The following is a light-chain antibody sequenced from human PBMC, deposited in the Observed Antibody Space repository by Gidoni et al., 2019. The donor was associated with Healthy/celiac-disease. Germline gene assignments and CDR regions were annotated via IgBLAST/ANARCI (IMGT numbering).Light chain of an antibody. CDR3: QQRRSWTPVYT. J-gene: IGKJ2*01. Sequence: IVLTQSPATLSLSPGERATLSCRASQSVSSYLAWYQQKPGQAPRLLIYNASNRATGIPAKFSGSGSGTDFTRAISSREPEDFAVYYCQQRRSWTPVYTFGQGTKLEIK. CDR1: QSVSSY. CDR2: NAS. V-gene: IGKV3-11*01.